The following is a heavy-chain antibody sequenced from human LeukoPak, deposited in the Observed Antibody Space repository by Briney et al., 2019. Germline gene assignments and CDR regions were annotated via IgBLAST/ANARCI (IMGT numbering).Heavy chain of an antibody. J-gene: IGHJ4*02. CDR1: GFTFSNYW. CDR2: ISSDGSST. Sequence: GGSLRFSCAASGFTFSNYWMHWARQAPGKGLVWVSRISSDGSSTSYADSVKGRFTISRDNFKNTLYLQMSSLRVEDTAVYYCVKALYDSGGYYYAYWGQGTLVTVSS. V-gene: IGHV3-74*01. D-gene: IGHD3-22*01. CDR3: VKALYDSGGYYYAY.